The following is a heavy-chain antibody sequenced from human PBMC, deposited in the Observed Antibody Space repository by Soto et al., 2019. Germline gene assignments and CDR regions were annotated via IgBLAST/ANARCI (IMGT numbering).Heavy chain of an antibody. V-gene: IGHV3-33*01. CDR3: ARDHDTIFGVVNSPIDY. J-gene: IGHJ4*02. CDR2: IWYDGSNK. Sequence: GGSLRLSCAASGFTFSSYGMHWVRQAPGKGLEWVAVIWYDGSNKYYADSVKGRFTISRDNSKNTLYLQMNSLRAEDTAVYYCARDHDTIFGVVNSPIDYWGQGTLVTVSS. D-gene: IGHD3-3*01. CDR1: GFTFSSYG.